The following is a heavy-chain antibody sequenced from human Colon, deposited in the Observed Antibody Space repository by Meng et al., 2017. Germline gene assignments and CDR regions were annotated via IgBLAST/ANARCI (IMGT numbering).Heavy chain of an antibody. CDR2: MYYSGST. CDR3: GRAPDY. Sequence: QLQLQESGPGPVKPSETLSLTCSVSAGFISSNNYYGGWIRQPPGKGLEWIGSMYYSGSTYYNPSLKNRVTISRDLSKNQLYLNLYFVTAADTAVYYCGRAPDYWGQGT. CDR1: AGFISSNNYY. V-gene: IGHV4-39*07. J-gene: IGHJ4*02.